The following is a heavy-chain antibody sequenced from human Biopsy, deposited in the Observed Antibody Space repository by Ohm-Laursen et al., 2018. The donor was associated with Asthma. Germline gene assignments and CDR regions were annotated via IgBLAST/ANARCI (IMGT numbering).Heavy chain of an antibody. J-gene: IGHJ4*02. D-gene: IGHD3-22*01. Sequence: SLRLSCTASGFAVSRDHMFWVRQAPGKGLEWVSVIYSGGTSHTANSVRGRFTISRDYSKNTLYLQMHSLRAEDTAVYYCARGDSSNWSHYYFDYWGQGTLVTVSS. CDR3: ARGDSSNWSHYYFDY. CDR2: IYSGGTS. V-gene: IGHV3-53*01. CDR1: GFAVSRDH.